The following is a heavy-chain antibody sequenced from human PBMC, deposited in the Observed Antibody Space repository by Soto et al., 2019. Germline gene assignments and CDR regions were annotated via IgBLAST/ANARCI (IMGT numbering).Heavy chain of an antibody. CDR3: ARVGVTKYYFDS. D-gene: IGHD2-8*01. CDR2: IYYSGST. CDR1: GGSINSGSYY. J-gene: IGHJ4*02. Sequence: SETLSLTCTVSGGSINSGSYYWSWIRQFPGKGLEKIGYIYYSGSTYYNPSLKSRLTITVDMSKNQFSLTLSSVTAADTAFYYCARVGVTKYYFDSWGKGTLVTVSS. V-gene: IGHV4-31*03.